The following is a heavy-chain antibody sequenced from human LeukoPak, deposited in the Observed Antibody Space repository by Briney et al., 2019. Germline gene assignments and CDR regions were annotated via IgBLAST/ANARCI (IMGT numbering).Heavy chain of an antibody. J-gene: IGHJ4*02. CDR3: ARDRGLYSSSWQFDY. Sequence: GESLRLSCAASGLSISNSWMSWFRLAPGKGLEWVANIKQDGSEKHYVDSVKGRFTISRDNAKNSLFLQMNSLRAEDTAVYYCARDRGLYSSSWQFDYWGQGTLVTVSS. CDR2: IKQDGSEK. V-gene: IGHV3-7*01. D-gene: IGHD6-13*01. CDR1: GLSISNSW.